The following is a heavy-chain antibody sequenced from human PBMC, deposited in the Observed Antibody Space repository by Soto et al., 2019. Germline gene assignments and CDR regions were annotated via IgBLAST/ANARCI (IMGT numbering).Heavy chain of an antibody. CDR1: GFTFSSYW. CDR2: INGDGSVE. D-gene: IGHD6-19*01. CDR3: AKYSYSTSGSVSY. V-gene: IGHV3-7*01. Sequence: PGGSLRLSCEASGFTFSSYWMHWVRQAPGKGLDWVANINGDGSVENYVDSVKGRFATSRDNAKNSLFLQMHGLTAEDTAVYYCAKYSYSTSGSVSYWGQGTLVTVSS. J-gene: IGHJ4*02.